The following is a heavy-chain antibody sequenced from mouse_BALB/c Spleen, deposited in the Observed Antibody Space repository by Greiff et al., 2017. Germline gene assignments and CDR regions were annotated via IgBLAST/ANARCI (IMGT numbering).Heavy chain of an antibody. V-gene: IGHV2-2*02. CDR1: GFSLTSYG. CDR3: ARNGHYDYGWFAY. CDR2: IWSGGST. D-gene: IGHD2-4*01. Sequence: QVQLKESGPGLVQPSQSLSITCTVSGFSLTSYGLHWVRQSPGKGLEWLGVIWSGGSTDYNAAFISRLSISKDNSKSQVFFKMNSLQANDTAIYYCARNGHYDYGWFAYWGQGTLVTVSA. J-gene: IGHJ3*01.